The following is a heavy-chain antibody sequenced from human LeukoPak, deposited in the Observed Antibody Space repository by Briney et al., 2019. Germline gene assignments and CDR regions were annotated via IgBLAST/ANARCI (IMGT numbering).Heavy chain of an antibody. V-gene: IGHV1-3*01. CDR2: IDGGNGDT. CDR3: ARDQSRDIRVDFDY. Sequence: ASVKVSCKTSGYTFGKYAIHWVHRAPGQRFEWMGWIDGGNGDTRFSQKFQDRVSFTRDTFATTVYMEVTSLRSEDTAVYYCARDQSRDIRVDFDYWGQGTLVTVSS. CDR1: GYTFGKYA. J-gene: IGHJ4*02. D-gene: IGHD2-15*01.